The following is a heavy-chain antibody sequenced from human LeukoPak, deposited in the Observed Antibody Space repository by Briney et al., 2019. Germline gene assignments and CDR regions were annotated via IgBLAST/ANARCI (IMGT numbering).Heavy chain of an antibody. J-gene: IGHJ6*04. CDR3: ARYLNPSGYSYGMDV. CDR2: ISGGST. D-gene: IGHD5-18*01. Sequence: GGSLRLSCAASGFTVSSNEMSWVRQAPGKGLEWVSSISGGSTYYADSRKGRFTISRDNSKNTLHLQMGSLRAEDMAVYYCARYLNPSGYSYGMDVWGKGTTVTVSS. CDR1: GFTVSSNE. V-gene: IGHV3-38-3*01.